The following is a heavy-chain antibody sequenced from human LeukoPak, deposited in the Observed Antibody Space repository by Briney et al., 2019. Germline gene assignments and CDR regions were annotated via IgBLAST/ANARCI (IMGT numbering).Heavy chain of an antibody. D-gene: IGHD2-21*02. CDR3: AKGAYCGGDCYTHIFDY. Sequence: GGSLRLSCAASGFTFSSSVMSWVRQAPGKGLEWVSTINGGGTRTYYAVSVNGRFVISRDNSMNTLYLQMNSLRAEDTAVYYCAKGAYCGGDCYTHIFDYWGQGTLVTVSS. V-gene: IGHV3-23*01. CDR2: INGGGTRT. J-gene: IGHJ4*02. CDR1: GFTFSSSV.